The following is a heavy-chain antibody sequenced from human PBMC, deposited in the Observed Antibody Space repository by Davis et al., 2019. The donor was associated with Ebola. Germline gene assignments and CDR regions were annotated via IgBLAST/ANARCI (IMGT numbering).Heavy chain of an antibody. J-gene: IGHJ5*01. V-gene: IGHV2-5*02. D-gene: IGHD3-3*01. Sequence: SGPTLVKPTQTLTLTCTFSGFSLSTSGVGVGWIRQPPGKALEWLALIYWDNDKRYRPSLKRRLTITKDTSKNQVVLTMTNMDPVDTATYYCAHGHYSLWSGYYQGYWFDSWGQGTLVTVSS. CDR3: AHGHYSLWSGYYQGYWFDS. CDR1: GFSLSTSGVG. CDR2: IYWDNDK.